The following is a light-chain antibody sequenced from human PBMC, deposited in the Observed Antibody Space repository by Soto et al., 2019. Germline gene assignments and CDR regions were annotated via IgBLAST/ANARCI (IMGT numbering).Light chain of an antibody. CDR2: GAS. CDR3: QQYHNWPYT. Sequence: EIVMTQSPATLSVSPGERATLSCRASQSVSSNLAWYQQRPGQAPRLLIPGASNSATGLPARFSGRKSGTEFTLTISSLQSEDFAVYFFQQYHNWPYTFGQGTNLEMK. V-gene: IGKV3-15*01. CDR1: QSVSSN. J-gene: IGKJ2*01.